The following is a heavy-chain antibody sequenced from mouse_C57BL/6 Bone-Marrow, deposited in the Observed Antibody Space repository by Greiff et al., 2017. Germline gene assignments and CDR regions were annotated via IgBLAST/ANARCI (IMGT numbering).Heavy chain of an antibody. CDR2: IDPNSGGT. CDR3: ARGGLPVTGAMDY. CDR1: GYTFTSYW. V-gene: IGHV1-72*01. J-gene: IGHJ4*01. Sequence: VQLQQSGAELVKPGASVKLSCKASGYTFTSYWMHWVKQRPGRGLESIGRIDPNSGGTKYNEKFKSKATLTVDKPSSTAYMQLSSLTSEDSAVYYCARGGLPVTGAMDYWGQGTSVTVSS. D-gene: IGHD3-1*01.